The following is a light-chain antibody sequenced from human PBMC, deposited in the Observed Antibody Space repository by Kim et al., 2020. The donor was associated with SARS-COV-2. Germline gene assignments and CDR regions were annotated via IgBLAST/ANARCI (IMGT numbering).Light chain of an antibody. V-gene: IGLV3-1*01. Sequence: SYELTQPPSVSVSPGQTASITCSGDKLGNKYACWYQQKPGQSPVLVMYQDRKRPSGIPERFSGSNSGNTATLTISGTQAMDEADYYCQAWDSSTVVFGGGTQRTVL. CDR1: KLGNKY. CDR3: QAWDSSTVV. CDR2: QDR. J-gene: IGLJ2*01.